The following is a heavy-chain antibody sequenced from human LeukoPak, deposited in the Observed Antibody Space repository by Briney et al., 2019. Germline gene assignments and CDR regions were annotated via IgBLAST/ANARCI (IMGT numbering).Heavy chain of an antibody. D-gene: IGHD2-2*01. J-gene: IGHJ5*02. Sequence: PGGSLRLSCAASGFTFSSYAMSWVRQAPGKGLEWVSTISGSGDSTYYADSVKGRFTISRDTSKNTLYLQMNGLRAEDTAVYYCAKERGSTTLNWFDHWGQGTLVTVSS. CDR1: GFTFSSYA. V-gene: IGHV3-23*01. CDR3: AKERGSTTLNWFDH. CDR2: ISGSGDST.